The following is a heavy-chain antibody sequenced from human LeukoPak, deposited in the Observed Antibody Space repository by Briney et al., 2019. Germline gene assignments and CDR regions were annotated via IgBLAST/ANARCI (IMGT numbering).Heavy chain of an antibody. J-gene: IGHJ6*03. V-gene: IGHV1-2*02. Sequence: ASVKVSCTASGYTFTSYTMSWVRQAPGQGLEWMGWINPNSGGTNYAQKFQGRVTMTRDTSISTAYMELTRLRSDDTAVYYCARGGLRVMVYRLYYMDVWGKGTTVTVSS. CDR1: GYTFTSYT. CDR2: INPNSGGT. D-gene: IGHD2-8*01. CDR3: ARGGLRVMVYRLYYMDV.